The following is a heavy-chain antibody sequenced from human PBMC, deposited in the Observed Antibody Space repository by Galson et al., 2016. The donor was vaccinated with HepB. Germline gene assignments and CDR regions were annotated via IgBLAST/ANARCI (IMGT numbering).Heavy chain of an antibody. D-gene: IGHD4-17*01. CDR2: VTSSGSST. CDR1: GFTFSTYA. V-gene: IGHV3-23*01. CDR3: ARDRDYK. Sequence: SLRLSCAVSGFTFSTYAMSWVRQAPGKGLEWVSTVTSSGSSTYYAASVKGRFTISRDNSKDTLYLQLNSLRAEDTATDYCARDRDYKWGQGTLVTVSS. J-gene: IGHJ4*02.